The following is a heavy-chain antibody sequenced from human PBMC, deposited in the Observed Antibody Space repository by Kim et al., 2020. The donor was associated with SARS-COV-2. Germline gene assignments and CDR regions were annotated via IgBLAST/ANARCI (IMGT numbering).Heavy chain of an antibody. CDR3: ARGVYYPDAFDI. D-gene: IGHD3-22*01. Sequence: YNPSLKSRVTISVDTSKNQFSLKLSSVTAADTAVYCCARGVYYPDAFDIWGQGTMVTVSS. J-gene: IGHJ3*02. V-gene: IGHV4-34*01.